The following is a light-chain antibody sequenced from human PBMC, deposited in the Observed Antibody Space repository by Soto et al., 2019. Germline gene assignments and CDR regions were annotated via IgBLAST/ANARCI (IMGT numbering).Light chain of an antibody. V-gene: IGKV3-15*01. J-gene: IGKJ4*01. CDR1: QSVRSN. CDR3: QQYSASPLT. Sequence: EIVMTQSPATLSVSPGERATLFCRASQSVRSNFLAWYQQKPGQAPRLLIYGASTRATGVPARLSGSGSGTEFTLTISSLQSEDFAVYYCQQYSASPLTFGGGTKVEIK. CDR2: GAS.